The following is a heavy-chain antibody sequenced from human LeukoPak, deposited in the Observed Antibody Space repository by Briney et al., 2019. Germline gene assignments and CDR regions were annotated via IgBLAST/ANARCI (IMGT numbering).Heavy chain of an antibody. V-gene: IGHV4-34*01. Sequence: PSETLSLTCAVYGGSFSGYYWSWIRQPPGKGLEWIGEINHSGSTNYNPSLKSRVTITVDTSKNQFSLKLSSVTAADTAVYYCARRSSSSWQWLVPGLDYYGMDVWGQGTTVTASS. CDR3: ARRSSSSWQWLVPGLDYYGMDV. J-gene: IGHJ6*02. CDR1: GGSFSGYY. CDR2: INHSGST. D-gene: IGHD6-19*01.